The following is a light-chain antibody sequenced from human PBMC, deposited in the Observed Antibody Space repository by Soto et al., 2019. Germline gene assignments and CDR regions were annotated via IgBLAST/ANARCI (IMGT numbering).Light chain of an antibody. CDR1: QSVSSSY. Sequence: EIVLTQSPGTLSLSPGERDNLSCRASQSVSSSYLAWYQQQPGQAPRLLIYGASSRATGIPDRFSGSGSGTDFTLTISRLEPEEFAVYYCQQYGSSLRTFGQGTKVDIK. V-gene: IGKV3-20*01. CDR2: GAS. CDR3: QQYGSSLRT. J-gene: IGKJ1*01.